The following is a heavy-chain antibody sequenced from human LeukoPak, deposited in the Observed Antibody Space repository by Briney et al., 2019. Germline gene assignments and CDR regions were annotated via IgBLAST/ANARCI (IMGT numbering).Heavy chain of an antibody. CDR3: ADAIVGAPAHY. CDR1: GFTFSDYA. D-gene: IGHD1-26*01. Sequence: PGGSLRLSCAASGFTFSDYAMSWVRQAPGKGLEWVSTISGSGSNTYYADSVKGRFTISRDNSRNTLYLQMNSLRAGDTAAYYCADAIVGAPAHYWGQGTLVTVSS. V-gene: IGHV3-23*01. CDR2: ISGSGSNT. J-gene: IGHJ4*02.